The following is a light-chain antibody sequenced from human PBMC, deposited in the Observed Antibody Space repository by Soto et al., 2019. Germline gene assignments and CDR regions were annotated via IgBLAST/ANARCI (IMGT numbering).Light chain of an antibody. J-gene: IGKJ5*01. CDR3: QHYGSSPPVT. V-gene: IGKV4-1*01. CDR1: QSVLYSSNNQNY. Sequence: DIVMTQSPDSLAVSLGERATINCKSSQSVLYSSNNQNYLAWYQQKPGQPPKLLIYWASTREFGVPDRFSGSGSATDFSLTISSLQAEDVAVYYCQHYGSSPPVTFGQGTRLDVK. CDR2: WAS.